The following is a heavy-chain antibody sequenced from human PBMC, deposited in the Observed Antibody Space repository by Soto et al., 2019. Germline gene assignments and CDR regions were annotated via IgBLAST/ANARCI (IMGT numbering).Heavy chain of an antibody. CDR1: GFTFDDYA. J-gene: IGHJ4*01. D-gene: IGHD6-19*01. CDR3: GKDLSPSGAGTSIDY. CDR2: ISWHSGSI. V-gene: IGHV3-9*01. Sequence: EVQLVESGGGLVQPGRSLRLSCAASGFTFDDYAMHWVRQAPGKGLEWVSGISWHSGSIGYADSVKGRFTISRDNAKNSLHLQMNSLRAEDTAVYYCGKDLSPSGAGTSIDYWGHGTLVTVSS.